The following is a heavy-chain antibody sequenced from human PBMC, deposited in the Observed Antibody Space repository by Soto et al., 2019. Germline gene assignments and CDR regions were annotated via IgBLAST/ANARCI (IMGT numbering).Heavy chain of an antibody. CDR1: GYTFTSYA. Sequence: GASVKVSCKASGYTFTSYAMHWVRQAPGQRLEWMGWINAGNGNTKYSQKFQGRVTITRDTSASTAYMELSSLRSEDTAVYYCVRCYPIYYYYGMDVWGQGTTVTVSS. J-gene: IGHJ6*02. V-gene: IGHV1-3*01. D-gene: IGHD2-15*01. CDR3: VRCYPIYYYYGMDV. CDR2: INAGNGNT.